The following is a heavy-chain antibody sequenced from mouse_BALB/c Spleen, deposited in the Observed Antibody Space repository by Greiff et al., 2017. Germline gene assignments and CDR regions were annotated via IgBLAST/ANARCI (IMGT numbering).Heavy chain of an antibody. CDR2: IWGGGST. CDR1: GFSLSRYS. J-gene: IGHJ3*01. V-gene: IGHV2-6-4*01. CDR3: ARPSYDYDGSWFAY. Sequence: QVQLKESGPGLVAPSQSLSITCTVSGFSLSRYSVHWVRQPPGKGLEWLGMIWGGGSTDYNSALKSRLSISKDNSKSQVFLKMNSLQTDDTAMHYCARPSYDYDGSWFAYWGQGTLVTVSA. D-gene: IGHD2-4*01.